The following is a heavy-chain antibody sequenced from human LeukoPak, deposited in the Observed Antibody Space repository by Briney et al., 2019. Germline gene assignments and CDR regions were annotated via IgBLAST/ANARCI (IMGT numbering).Heavy chain of an antibody. D-gene: IGHD1-26*01. CDR3: ARDIVVMGELPGVADY. CDR2: INWNGGST. CDR1: GFTFDDYG. Sequence: GGSLRLSCAASGFTFDDYGMSWVRQAPGKGLEWVSGINWNGGSTGYADSVKGRFTISRDNAKNSLYLQMNSLRAEDTALYYCARDIVVMGELPGVADYWGQGTLVTVSS. V-gene: IGHV3-20*04. J-gene: IGHJ4*02.